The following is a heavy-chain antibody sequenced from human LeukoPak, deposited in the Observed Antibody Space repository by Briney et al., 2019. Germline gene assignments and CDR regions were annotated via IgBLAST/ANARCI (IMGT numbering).Heavy chain of an antibody. CDR1: GFTFSTYT. CDR3: ARGVGDIVVVPTAPPNFYYYYMDV. D-gene: IGHD2-2*01. Sequence: GGSLRLSCAASGFTFSTYTMNWVRQAPGKGLEWVSSISSSSSYIYYADSVKGRFTISRDNAKNSLYLQMNSLRAEDAAVYYCARGVGDIVVVPTAPPNFYYYYMDVWGKGTTVTVSS. J-gene: IGHJ6*03. V-gene: IGHV3-21*01. CDR2: ISSSSSYI.